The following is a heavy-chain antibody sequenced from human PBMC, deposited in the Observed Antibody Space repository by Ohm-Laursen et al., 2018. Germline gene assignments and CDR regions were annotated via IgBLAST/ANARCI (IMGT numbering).Heavy chain of an antibody. CDR3: AKDIGYYDSHYYFAY. D-gene: IGHD3-22*01. V-gene: IGHV3-9*01. J-gene: IGHJ4*02. CDR2: ISWISGSI. Sequence: SLRLSCAASGFTFDVYAMHWVRQAPGKGLEWVSGISWISGSIGYADSAKGRFTLTRDNAKNSQYLLMNSLRAEDTALYYCAKDIGYYDSHYYFAYWGQGTLVTVSS. CDR1: GFTFDVYA.